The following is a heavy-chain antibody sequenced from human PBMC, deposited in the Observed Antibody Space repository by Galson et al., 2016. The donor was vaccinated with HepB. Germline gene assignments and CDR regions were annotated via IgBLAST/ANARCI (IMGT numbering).Heavy chain of an antibody. Sequence: SLRLSCAASGFDFSSYGMNWVRQAPGKGLEWVSSLSGTTNYVFDADSVKGRFTISRDNAKNSVYLQMNSLTAEDTAFYYWVRGVFDSWGQGTLVTVSS. J-gene: IGHJ4*02. V-gene: IGHV3-21*01. CDR1: GFDFSSYG. CDR2: LSGTTNYV. CDR3: VRGVFDS.